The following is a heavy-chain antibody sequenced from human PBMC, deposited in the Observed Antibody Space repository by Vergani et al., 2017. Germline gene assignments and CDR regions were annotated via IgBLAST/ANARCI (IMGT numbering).Heavy chain of an antibody. Sequence: QVQLVESGGGVVQPGRSLRLSCAASGFTFSSYGMHWVRQAPGKGLEWVAVISYDGSNKYYADSVKGRFTISRDNSKNTLYLQMNSLRAEDTAVYYCAKDARWVRDSAVLDDYFDYWGQGTLVTVSS. CDR3: AKDARWVRDSAVLDDYFDY. D-gene: IGHD3-9*01. J-gene: IGHJ4*02. V-gene: IGHV3-30*18. CDR2: ISYDGSNK. CDR1: GFTFSSYG.